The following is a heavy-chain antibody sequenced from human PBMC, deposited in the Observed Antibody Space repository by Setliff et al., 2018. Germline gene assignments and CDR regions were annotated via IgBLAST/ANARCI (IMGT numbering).Heavy chain of an antibody. Sequence: ASVKVSCKASGYTFTSYGITWVRQAPGQGLEWMAWISAYNGYIVYAQKFQGRVTVATDTSTSTAYMELRSLRSDDTAVYYCARAPPKIVVTVAALDYWGQGALVTVSS. V-gene: IGHV1-18*01. CDR1: GYTFTSYG. CDR2: ISAYNGYI. D-gene: IGHD2-15*01. J-gene: IGHJ4*02. CDR3: ARAPPKIVVTVAALDY.